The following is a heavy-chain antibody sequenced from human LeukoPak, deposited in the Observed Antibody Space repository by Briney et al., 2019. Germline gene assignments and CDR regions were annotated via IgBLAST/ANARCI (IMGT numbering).Heavy chain of an antibody. D-gene: IGHD6-19*01. CDR2: ISASDGTT. CDR1: GFTFSTYA. V-gene: IGHV3-23*01. CDR3: ATRLYTSDLAGDY. Sequence: GESLRLSCAASGFTFSTYAMSWVRQAPGKGLEWVSVISASDGTTHYADSVKGRFTISRDNSKNTLYLQMNSLRAEDTDVYYCATRLYTSDLAGDYWGQGTLVTVSS. J-gene: IGHJ4*02.